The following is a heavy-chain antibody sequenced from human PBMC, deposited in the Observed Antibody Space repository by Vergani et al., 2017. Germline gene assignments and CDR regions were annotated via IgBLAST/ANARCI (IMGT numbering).Heavy chain of an antibody. D-gene: IGHD3-22*01. Sequence: QVQLLQSGAEVKKPGSSVKVSCKASGYTFTSYYMHWVRQAPGQGLEWMGIINPSGGSTSYAQKFQGRVTMTRDTSTSTVYMELSSLRSEDTAVYYCARGPVIVVARSLDGGFDPWGQGTLVTVSS. CDR3: ARGPVIVVARSLDGGFDP. V-gene: IGHV1-46*01. J-gene: IGHJ5*02. CDR2: INPSGGST. CDR1: GYTFTSYY.